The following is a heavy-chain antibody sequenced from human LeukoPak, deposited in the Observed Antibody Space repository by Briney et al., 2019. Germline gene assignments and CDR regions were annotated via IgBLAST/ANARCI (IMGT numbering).Heavy chain of an antibody. D-gene: IGHD3-9*01. Sequence: SETLSLTCTVSGGSISSYYWSWIRQPAGKGLEWIGRIYTSGSTNYNPSLKSRVTMSVDTSKNQFSLKLSSVTAADTAVYYCARAGGDYDILTGYEKDAFDIWGQGTMVTVPS. CDR1: GGSISSYY. CDR2: IYTSGST. J-gene: IGHJ3*02. CDR3: ARAGGDYDILTGYEKDAFDI. V-gene: IGHV4-4*07.